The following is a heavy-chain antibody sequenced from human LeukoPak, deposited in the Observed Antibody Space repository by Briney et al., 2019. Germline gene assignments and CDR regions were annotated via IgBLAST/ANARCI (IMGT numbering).Heavy chain of an antibody. D-gene: IGHD3-10*01. Sequence: GGSLRLSCAASGFTFSSYSMNWVRQAPGKGLEWVSSISSSSSYIYYADSVKGRLTISRDNAKNSLYLQMNSLRAEDTAVYYCARASRTLWFGELLQPDYWGQGTLVTVSS. J-gene: IGHJ4*02. CDR3: ARASRTLWFGELLQPDY. V-gene: IGHV3-21*01. CDR1: GFTFSSYS. CDR2: ISSSSSYI.